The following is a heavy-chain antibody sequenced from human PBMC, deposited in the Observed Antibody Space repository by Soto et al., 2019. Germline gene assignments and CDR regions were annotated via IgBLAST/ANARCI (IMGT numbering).Heavy chain of an antibody. Sequence: QLQLQESGSGLVKPSQTLSLTCVVSGDSISSGGYSWSWIRQPPGKGLEWIGYIHHSGSTYHNPSLKSRVTISVDRSKNQFSLNLSSVTAADTAVYYCARVNYYGSGNYDERWFDHWGQGTLVTVSS. J-gene: IGHJ5*02. CDR1: GDSISSGGYS. D-gene: IGHD3-10*01. CDR3: ARVNYYGSGNYDERWFDH. CDR2: IHHSGST. V-gene: IGHV4-30-2*01.